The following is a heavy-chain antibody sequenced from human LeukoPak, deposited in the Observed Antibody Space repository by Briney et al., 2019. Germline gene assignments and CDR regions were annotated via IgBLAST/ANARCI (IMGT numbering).Heavy chain of an antibody. CDR1: GYTFTGSY. J-gene: IGHJ4*02. D-gene: IGHD4-23*01. Sequence: GASVKVSCKASGYTFTGSYIHWVRQAPGQGLEWMGWINPNSGGTNYAQRFQGRVTMTRDTFISIGYMDLSRLRSDGTAVYYCARGPTVVSNFDYWGQGTLVTVSS. CDR2: INPNSGGT. V-gene: IGHV1-2*02. CDR3: ARGPTVVSNFDY.